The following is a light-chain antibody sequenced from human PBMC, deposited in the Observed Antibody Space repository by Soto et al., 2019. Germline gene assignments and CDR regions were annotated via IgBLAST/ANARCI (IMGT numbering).Light chain of an antibody. CDR3: CSYAGSSTYVL. CDR1: SSDVGRYNL. V-gene: IGLV2-23*02. J-gene: IGLJ2*01. Sequence: QSALTQPASVSGSPGQSITISCAGTSSDVGRYNLVSWYQHHPGTAPKLMIYEVTKWPSGVSDRFSGSKSGNTASLTISGLQAEDEADYYCCSYAGSSTYVLFGGGTKVTVL. CDR2: EVT.